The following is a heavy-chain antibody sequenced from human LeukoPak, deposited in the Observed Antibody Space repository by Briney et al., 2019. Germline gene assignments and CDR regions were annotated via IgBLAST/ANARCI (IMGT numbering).Heavy chain of an antibody. CDR3: ARAYLTLGYCSSTSCYPDAFDI. D-gene: IGHD2-2*01. Sequence: ASVKVSCKASGYTFTSYGFSWVRQAPGQGLEWMGWISAYNGYTNYAQNLQGRVTMTTDTSTSTAYMELRSLRSDDTAVYYCARAYLTLGYCSSTSCYPDAFDIWGQGTMVTVSS. CDR1: GYTFTSYG. J-gene: IGHJ3*02. V-gene: IGHV1-18*01. CDR2: ISAYNGYT.